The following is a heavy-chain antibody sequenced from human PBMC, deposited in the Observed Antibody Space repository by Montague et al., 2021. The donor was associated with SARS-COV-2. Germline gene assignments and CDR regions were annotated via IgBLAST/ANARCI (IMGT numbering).Heavy chain of an antibody. CDR1: GGSISSGSYY. V-gene: IGHV4-61*02. D-gene: IGHD6-13*01. Sequence: TLSLTCTVSGGSISSGSYYWSWIRQPAGKGLEWIGRIYTSGSTNYNPSLKSRVTISVDTSTNQFSLKLSSVTAADTAVYYCASGIAANYYYYMDVWGKGTTVTVSS. J-gene: IGHJ6*03. CDR3: ASGIAANYYYYMDV. CDR2: IYTSGST.